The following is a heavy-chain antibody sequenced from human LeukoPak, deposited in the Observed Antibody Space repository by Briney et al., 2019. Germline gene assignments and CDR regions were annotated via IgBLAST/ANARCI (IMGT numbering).Heavy chain of an antibody. CDR1: GYTFTGCY. D-gene: IGHD6-6*01. V-gene: IGHV1-2*02. CDR2: INPNSGGT. J-gene: IGHJ5*02. CDR3: ARDTKQLVSLSFDP. Sequence: ASVKVSCKASGYTFTGCYMHWVRQAPGQGLEWMGWINPNSGGTNYAQKLQGRVTMTRDTSISTAYMELSRLRSDDTAVYYCARDTKQLVSLSFDPWGQGTLVTVSS.